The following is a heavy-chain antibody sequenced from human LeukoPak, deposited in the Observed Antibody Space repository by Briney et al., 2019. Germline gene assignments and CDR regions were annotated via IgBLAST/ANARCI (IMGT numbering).Heavy chain of an antibody. Sequence: PGGSLRLSCAASGFTFSTYAMSWVRQASGKGLEWVSAISGSGGTTYYADSVKGRFTISRDNSNNTLYLQMNGLRVEDTAVYYCARDSFRSNYYNDYWGQGTLVTVSS. CDR3: ARDSFRSNYYNDY. CDR1: GFTFSTYA. J-gene: IGHJ4*02. V-gene: IGHV3-23*01. CDR2: ISGSGGTT. D-gene: IGHD3-3*01.